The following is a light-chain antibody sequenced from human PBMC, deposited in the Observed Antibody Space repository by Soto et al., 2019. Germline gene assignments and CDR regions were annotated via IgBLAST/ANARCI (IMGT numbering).Light chain of an antibody. Sequence: QAVVTQEPSLTVSPGGTVTLTCASSTGPVTSGYVPNWFQQKPGQAPRALIYSTSNKYSWTPARFSGSLLGGKAALTLSGVQPEDEAEYYCLLYFGGAQVIFGGGTQLTVL. V-gene: IGLV7-43*01. CDR3: LLYFGGAQVI. CDR1: TGPVTSGYV. CDR2: STS. J-gene: IGLJ7*01.